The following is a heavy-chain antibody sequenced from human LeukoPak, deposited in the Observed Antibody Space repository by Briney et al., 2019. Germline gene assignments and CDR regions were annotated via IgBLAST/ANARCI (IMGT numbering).Heavy chain of an antibody. CDR1: GGTFSSYA. V-gene: IGHV1-69*05. D-gene: IGHD3-22*01. CDR3: ARSSYYYDSSGYPNWFDP. J-gene: IGHJ5*02. Sequence: GSSVKVSCKASGGTFSSYAISWVRQAPGQGLEWMGGIIPIFGTANYAQKFQGRVTITTGESTSTAYMELSSLRSEDTAVYYCARSSYYYDSSGYPNWFDPWGQGTLVTVSS. CDR2: IIPIFGTA.